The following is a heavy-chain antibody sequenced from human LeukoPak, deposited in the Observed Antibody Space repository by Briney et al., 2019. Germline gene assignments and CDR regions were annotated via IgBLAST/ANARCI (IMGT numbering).Heavy chain of an antibody. CDR2: IYPRDGST. V-gene: IGHV1-46*01. J-gene: IGHJ4*02. CDR3: ARDQEAFDY. CDR1: GYSFTSNY. Sequence: ASVKVSCKASGYSFTSNYIHWVRQAPGQGLEWMGMIYPRDGSTSYAQKFQGRVTATRDTSTGTVHMELSGLRSEDTAVYYCARDQEAFDYWGQGTLVTVSS.